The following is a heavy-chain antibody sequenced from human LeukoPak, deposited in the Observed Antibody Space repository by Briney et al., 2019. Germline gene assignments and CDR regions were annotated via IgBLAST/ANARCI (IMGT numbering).Heavy chain of an antibody. CDR2: IYHSGST. Sequence: SETLSLTCTVSGYSISSGYYWGWIRQPPGKGLEWTGSIYHSGSTYYNPSLKSRVTISVDTSKNQFSLKLSSVTAADTAVYYCARATPGYSSGWYEGPEAFDIWGQGTMVTVSS. CDR3: ARATPGYSSGWYEGPEAFDI. D-gene: IGHD6-19*01. J-gene: IGHJ3*02. V-gene: IGHV4-38-2*02. CDR1: GYSISSGYY.